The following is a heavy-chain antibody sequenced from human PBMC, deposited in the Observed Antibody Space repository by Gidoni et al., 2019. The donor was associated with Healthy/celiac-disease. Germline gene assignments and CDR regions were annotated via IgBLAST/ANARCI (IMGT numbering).Heavy chain of an antibody. D-gene: IGHD3-9*01. CDR1: GFTVSSNY. Sequence: EVQLVETGGGLIQPGGSLRLSCAASGFTVSSNYMSWVRQAPGKGLEWVSVIYSGGSTYYADSVKGRFTISRDNSKNMLYLQMNSLRAEDTAVYYCARGPLYYDILTGYYGYGMDVWGQGTTVTVSS. CDR3: ARGPLYYDILTGYYGYGMDV. V-gene: IGHV3-53*02. CDR2: IYSGGST. J-gene: IGHJ6*02.